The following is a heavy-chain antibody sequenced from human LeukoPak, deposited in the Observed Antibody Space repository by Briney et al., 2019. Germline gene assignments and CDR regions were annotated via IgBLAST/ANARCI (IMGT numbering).Heavy chain of an antibody. CDR2: IYYSGST. CDR3: ARGDEARNWFDP. CDR1: GASISSGDYY. J-gene: IGHJ5*02. Sequence: SQTLSLTCTVSGASISSGDYYWTWVRQHPGKGLEWIGYIYYSGSTYYNPSLKSQIAMSIDTSKNQFSPKLSSVTVADTAVYYCARGDEARNWFDPWGQGTLVTVSS. V-gene: IGHV4-31*01.